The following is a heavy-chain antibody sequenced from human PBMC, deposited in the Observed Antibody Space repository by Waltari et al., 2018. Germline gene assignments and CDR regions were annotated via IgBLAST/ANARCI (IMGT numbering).Heavy chain of an antibody. CDR2: INPNSCGT. Sequence: QVQLVQSGAEVKKTGASVKVSCKAYGYTFTGYYMHWVRQAPGQGLEWIGRINPNSCGTNYAQKFQGRVTMTRDTSISTAYMELSRLRSDDTAVYYCARDVGDYWGQGTLVTVSS. CDR3: ARDVGDY. CDR1: GYTFTGYY. J-gene: IGHJ4*02. V-gene: IGHV1-2*06.